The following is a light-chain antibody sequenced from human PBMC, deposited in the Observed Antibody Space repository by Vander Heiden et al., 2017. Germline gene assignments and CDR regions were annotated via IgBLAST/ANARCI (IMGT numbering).Light chain of an antibody. V-gene: IGKV3-11*01. CDR2: DAS. CDR3: QQRSNWPPRYT. Sequence: ELVLTLSPATLSLSPGERATLSCRASQSVSSYLAWYQQKPGQAPRLLIYDASNRATGIPARFSGSGSGADFTLTIRSLEPEDFAVYYCQQRSNWPPRYTFGQGTKLEIK. J-gene: IGKJ2*01. CDR1: QSVSSY.